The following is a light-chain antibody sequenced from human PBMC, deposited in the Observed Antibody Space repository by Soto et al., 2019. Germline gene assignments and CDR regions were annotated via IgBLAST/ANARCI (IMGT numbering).Light chain of an antibody. CDR1: QDIGNF. Sequence: DIQMTQSPSSLSASVGDRVTITCQASQDIGNFLNWYQQKPGKAPKLLIYDASNLETGVPSRFSGSGSATYFTFNIRSLQPEDIATYYCQQYDNLPPFTFGPGTKVDIK. J-gene: IGKJ3*01. CDR3: QQYDNLPPFT. V-gene: IGKV1-33*01. CDR2: DAS.